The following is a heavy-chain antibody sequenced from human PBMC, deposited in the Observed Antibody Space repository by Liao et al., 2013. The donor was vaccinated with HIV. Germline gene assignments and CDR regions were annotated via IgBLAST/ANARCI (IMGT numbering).Heavy chain of an antibody. J-gene: IGHJ3*02. CDR3: AREGARDFWSGYYSLGDDGFDI. Sequence: QLQLQESGPGLVKPSETLSLTCTVSGGSISSSSYYWGWIRQPPGKGLEWIGSFYYSGSTYYNPSLKSRVTISVDTSKNQFSLNLSSVTAADTAVYYCAREGARDFWSGYYSLGDDGFDIWGQGTLVTVSS. CDR2: FYYSGST. V-gene: IGHV4-39*07. CDR1: GGSISSSSYY. D-gene: IGHD3-3*01.